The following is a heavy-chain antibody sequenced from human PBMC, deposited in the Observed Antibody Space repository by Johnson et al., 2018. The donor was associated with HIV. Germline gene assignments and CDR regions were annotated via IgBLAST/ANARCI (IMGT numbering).Heavy chain of an antibody. CDR3: ARGMGVAATRAFDN. CDR1: GFTFSSYW. D-gene: IGHD2-15*01. J-gene: IGHJ3*02. V-gene: IGHV3/OR16-13*01. CDR2: INSDGSST. Sequence: EVQLVESGGGLVQPGGSLRLSCAASGFTFSSYWMHWVRQAPGKGLVWVSRINSDGSSTSYADSMKGQFTISRDNAKNTLYLQMNSLRAEDTAVYYCARGMGVAATRAFDNWGQGTMVTVSS.